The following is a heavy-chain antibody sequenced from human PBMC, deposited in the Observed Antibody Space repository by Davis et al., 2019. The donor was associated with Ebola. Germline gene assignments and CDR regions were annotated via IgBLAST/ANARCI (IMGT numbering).Heavy chain of an antibody. V-gene: IGHV3-30*03. CDR2: ISYDGSNK. CDR1: GFTFSSYG. Sequence: GGSLRLSCAASGFTFSSYGMHWVRQAPGKGLEWVAVISYDGSNKYYADSVKGRFTISRDNSKNTLYLQMNSLRAEDTAVYYCASTGPRAYSSGYLDAFDIWGQGTMVTVSS. CDR3: ASTGPRAYSSGYLDAFDI. J-gene: IGHJ3*02. D-gene: IGHD3-22*01.